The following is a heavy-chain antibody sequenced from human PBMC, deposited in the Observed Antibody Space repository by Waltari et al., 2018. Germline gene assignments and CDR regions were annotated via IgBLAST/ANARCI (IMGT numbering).Heavy chain of an antibody. Sequence: QVQLQESGPGLVKPSGTLSLTCAVSGGSISSSNWWSWVRQPPGKGLEWIGEIYHSGSTTYNPSLKSRVTISVDKSKNQFSLKLSSVTTADTAVYYCARYCSGGSCYSIDAFDIWGQGTMVTVSS. V-gene: IGHV4-4*02. D-gene: IGHD2-15*01. CDR3: ARYCSGGSCYSIDAFDI. CDR2: IYHSGST. CDR1: GGSISSSNW. J-gene: IGHJ3*02.